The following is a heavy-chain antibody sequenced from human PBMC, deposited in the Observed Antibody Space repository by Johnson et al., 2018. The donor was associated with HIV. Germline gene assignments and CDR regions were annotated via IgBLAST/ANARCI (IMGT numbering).Heavy chain of an antibody. CDR2: ISYDGGTT. CDR1: AFSFSNYA. V-gene: IGHV3-30-3*01. D-gene: IGHD3-10*01. J-gene: IGHJ3*02. Sequence: QMLLVESGGGVVQPERSLRLSCSASAFSFSNYAIHWVRQAPGKGLECVAAISYDGGTTYYSDSVKGRFTISRDNSKNTLYLQLNSLRAEDTALYYCAGLAVRGSAGAFDIWGQGTLVTVSS. CDR3: AGLAVRGSAGAFDI.